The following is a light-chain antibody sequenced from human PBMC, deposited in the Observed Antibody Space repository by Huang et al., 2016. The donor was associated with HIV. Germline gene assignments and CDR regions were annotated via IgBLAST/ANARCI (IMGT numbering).Light chain of an antibody. J-gene: IGKJ1*01. CDR1: QSITSN. V-gene: IGKV3-15*01. CDR2: AAS. Sequence: EIVMTQSPATLSVSPGERATLSCRASQSITSNLAWYQQKPGQAPRRLFYAASTRATGIPARFSGSGSGTEFTLSISSLQSEDFAVYYCQQYNNWPPWTFGQGTKVEIK. CDR3: QQYNNWPPWT.